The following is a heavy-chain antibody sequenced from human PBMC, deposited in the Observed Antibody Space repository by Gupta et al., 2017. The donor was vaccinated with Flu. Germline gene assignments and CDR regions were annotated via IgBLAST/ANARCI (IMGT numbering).Heavy chain of an antibody. V-gene: IGHV3-11*05. Sequence: QVQLVESGGGLVKPGGSLRLSCAASGFTFSDYYMSWIRQAPGKGLEWVSYISSSSAYTNYADSVKGRFTISRDNAKNSLYLQMNSLRVEDTAVYYCARDDSSSSSGYWGQGTLVTVSS. CDR2: ISSSSAYT. CDR3: ARDDSSSSSGY. J-gene: IGHJ4*02. CDR1: GFTFSDYY. D-gene: IGHD3-22*01.